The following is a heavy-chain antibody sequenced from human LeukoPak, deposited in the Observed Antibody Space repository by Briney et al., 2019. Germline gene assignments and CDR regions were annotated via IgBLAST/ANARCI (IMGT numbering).Heavy chain of an antibody. CDR2: IIPIFGTA. V-gene: IGHV1-69*13. J-gene: IGHJ3*02. CDR3: ARGTVLRYFDWLLWDAFDI. Sequence: ASVKVSCKAPGGTFSSYAISWGRQAPGQGREWMGRIIPIFGTANYAQKFQGRVTITADESTSTAYMEANRLRYEDTAVYYCARGTVLRYFDWLLWDAFDIWGQGTMVTVSS. CDR1: GGTFSSYA. D-gene: IGHD3-9*01.